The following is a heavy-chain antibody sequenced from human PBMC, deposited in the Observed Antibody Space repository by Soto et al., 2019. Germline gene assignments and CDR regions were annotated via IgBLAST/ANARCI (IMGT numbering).Heavy chain of an antibody. V-gene: IGHV1-18*04. D-gene: IGHD3-10*01. CDR2: ISPYNGKT. CDR3: ARDTGLGSSYPPLDY. CDR1: GYTFTSYG. Sequence: GASVKVSCKASGYTFTSYGLSWVRQAPGQGLEWTGWISPYNGKTEDSSKLQGRVTMNTDISMSTAYMELSSLTSEDSAIYDCARDTGLGSSYPPLDYWGQGSMVTVSS. J-gene: IGHJ4*01.